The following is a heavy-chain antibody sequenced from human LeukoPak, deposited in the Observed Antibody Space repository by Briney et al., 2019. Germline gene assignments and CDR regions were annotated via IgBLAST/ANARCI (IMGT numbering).Heavy chain of an antibody. J-gene: IGHJ4*02. D-gene: IGHD2-2*01. CDR1: GSLFTNYW. V-gene: IGHV5-10-1*01. CDR3: AKSIYVVAGAMRLFDY. Sequence: PGAPLHISAQGSGSLFTNYWISWVRQLPGKGQEWMGRIDPGDSYTKYTPSFQGHVTISADKSISTVYLQWSSLKASDTAMYYCAKSIYVVAGAMRLFDYWGQGTLVTASS. CDR2: IDPGDSYT.